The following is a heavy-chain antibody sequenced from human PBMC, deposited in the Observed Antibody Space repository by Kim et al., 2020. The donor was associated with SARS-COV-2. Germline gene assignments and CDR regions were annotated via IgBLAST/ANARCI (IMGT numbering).Heavy chain of an antibody. J-gene: IGHJ4*02. CDR2: ISGSGGST. D-gene: IGHD6-19*01. Sequence: GGSLRLSCAASGFTFSSYAMSWVRQAPGKGLEWVSAISGSGGSTYYADSVKGLLTISRDNSTNTLYLQMNSLRAEDPAVYYCAKSYLGPTLGRYSSGWYFDYWGQGTLVTVSS. V-gene: IGHV3-23*01. CDR3: AKSYLGPTLGRYSSGWYFDY. CDR1: GFTFSSYA.